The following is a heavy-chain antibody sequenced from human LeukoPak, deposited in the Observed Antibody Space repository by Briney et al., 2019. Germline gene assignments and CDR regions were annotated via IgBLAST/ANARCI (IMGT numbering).Heavy chain of an antibody. V-gene: IGHV4-31*03. CDR2: IYYSGST. CDR1: GGSISSGGYY. D-gene: IGHD3-10*01. Sequence: SETLSLTCTVSGGSISSGGYYWSWIRQHPGKGLEWIGYIYYSGSTYYNPSLRSRVTMSVDTSKNQFSLRLSSVTAADTAVYYCARGPVVRGPDYWGQGTLVTVSS. CDR3: ARGPVVRGPDY. J-gene: IGHJ4*02.